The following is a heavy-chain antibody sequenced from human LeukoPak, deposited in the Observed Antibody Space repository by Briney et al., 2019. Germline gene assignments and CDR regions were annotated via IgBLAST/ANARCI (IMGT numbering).Heavy chain of an antibody. Sequence: PGGSLRLSCAASGFTFSSYEMNWVRQAPGKGLEWVSYISSSGSTIYYADSVKGRFTISRGNAKNSLYLQMNSLRAEDTAVYYCARDKQATYYYYGMDVWGKGTTVTVSS. V-gene: IGHV3-48*03. CDR3: ARDKQATYYYYGMDV. J-gene: IGHJ6*04. CDR1: GFTFSSYE. CDR2: ISSSGSTI. D-gene: IGHD6-13*01.